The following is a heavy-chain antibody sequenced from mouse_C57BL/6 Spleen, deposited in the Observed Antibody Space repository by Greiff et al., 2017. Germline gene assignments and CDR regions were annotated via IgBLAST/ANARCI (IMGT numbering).Heavy chain of an antibody. Sequence: QVQLKESGPELVKPGASVKISCKASGYAFSSSWMNWVKQRPGKGLEWIGRIYPGDGDTNYNEQFKGKATLTADKSSSTAYMQRSSRTSEDSAVYFCARATRDYWGQGTAVTVSS. V-gene: IGHV1-82*01. CDR2: IYPGDGDT. CDR3: ARATRDY. CDR1: GYAFSSSW. J-gene: IGHJ4*01.